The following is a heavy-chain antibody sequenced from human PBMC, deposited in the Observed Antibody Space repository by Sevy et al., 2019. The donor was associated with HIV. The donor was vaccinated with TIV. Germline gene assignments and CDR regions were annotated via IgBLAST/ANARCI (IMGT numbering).Heavy chain of an antibody. CDR1: GFTFSDYY. Sequence: GGSLRLSCAASGFTFSDYYMSWIRQAPGKGLELVAYIGSRGTTIYYADSVRGRFTISRDNAKNSLYLQINSLRAEDTAVYYCAGGRDDIGAFDVWGQGTMVTVSS. CDR3: AGGRDDIGAFDV. V-gene: IGHV3-11*01. D-gene: IGHD1-1*01. J-gene: IGHJ3*01. CDR2: IGSRGTTI.